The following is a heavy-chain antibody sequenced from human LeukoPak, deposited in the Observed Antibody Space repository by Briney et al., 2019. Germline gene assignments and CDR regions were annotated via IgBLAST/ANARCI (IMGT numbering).Heavy chain of an antibody. CDR1: GGSISSGGYS. Sequence: PSETLSLTCAVSGGSISSGGYSWSWIRQPPGKGLEWIGYIYHSGSTYYNPSLKSRVTISVGRSKNQFSLKLSSVTAADTAVYYCASEKGYSYGSWGQGTLVTVSS. V-gene: IGHV4-30-2*01. CDR2: IYHSGST. CDR3: ASEKGYSYGS. J-gene: IGHJ5*02. D-gene: IGHD5-18*01.